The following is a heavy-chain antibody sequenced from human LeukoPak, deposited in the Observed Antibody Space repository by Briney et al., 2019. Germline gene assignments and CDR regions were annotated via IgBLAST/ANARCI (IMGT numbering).Heavy chain of an antibody. J-gene: IGHJ4*02. D-gene: IGHD6-13*01. CDR1: GGSISGTNW. V-gene: IGHV4-4*02. CDR3: ARVVAAAGGFDY. Sequence: SGTLSLTCGVSGGSISGTNWWSWVRQPPGQGLEWIGEISLAGQTNYNPSLKSRVTISVDTSKNQFSLKLSSVTAADTAVYYCARVVAAAGGFDYWGQGTLVTVSS. CDR2: ISLAGQT.